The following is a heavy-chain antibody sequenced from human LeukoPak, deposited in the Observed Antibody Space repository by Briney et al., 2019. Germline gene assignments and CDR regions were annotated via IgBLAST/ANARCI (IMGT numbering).Heavy chain of an antibody. J-gene: IGHJ6*03. Sequence: SETLSLTCTVSGGSISSRNYYWSWIRQPAGKGLEWIGRIYTSGSTNYNPSLKSRVTISVNTSKNQFSLKLSSVTAADTAVYYCARGRKNILTGYYHYYYMDVWGKGTTVTVSS. V-gene: IGHV4-61*02. CDR3: ARGRKNILTGYYHYYYMDV. CDR2: IYTSGST. D-gene: IGHD3-9*01. CDR1: GGSISSRNYY.